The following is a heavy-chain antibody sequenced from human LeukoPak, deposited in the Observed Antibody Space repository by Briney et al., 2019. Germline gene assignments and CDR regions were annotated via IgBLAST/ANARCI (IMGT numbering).Heavy chain of an antibody. CDR3: ARDAAPSSWYFDY. D-gene: IGHD6-13*01. J-gene: IGHJ4*02. CDR2: IYYSGST. CDR1: GGSMSSYF. Sequence: SETLSLTCTISGGSMSSYFWSWIRQTPGRGLEWIGYIYYSGSTNYNPSLTSRVTMSVDTSKNHFSLKLSSVTAADTAVYYCARDAAPSSWYFDYWGQGTLVTVSS. V-gene: IGHV4-59*01.